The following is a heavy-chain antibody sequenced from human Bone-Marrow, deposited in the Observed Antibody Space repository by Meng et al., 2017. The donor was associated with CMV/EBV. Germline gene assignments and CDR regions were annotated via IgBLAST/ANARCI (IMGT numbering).Heavy chain of an antibody. CDR3: ARGSADVLRFLEWLLPTPYYYYGMDV. D-gene: IGHD3-3*01. Sequence: ASVKVSCKASGYTFTSYDINWVRQATGQGLEWMGWMNPNSGNTGYAQKFQGRVTITRNTSISTAYMELSSLRSEDTAVYYCARGSADVLRFLEWLLPTPYYYYGMDVWGQGTTVTFSS. CDR2: MNPNSGNT. J-gene: IGHJ6*02. V-gene: IGHV1-8*03. CDR1: GYTFTSYD.